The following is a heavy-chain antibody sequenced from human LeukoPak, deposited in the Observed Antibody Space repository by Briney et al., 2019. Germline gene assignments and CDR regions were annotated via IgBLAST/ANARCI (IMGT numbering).Heavy chain of an antibody. CDR1: GYSFTSYW. CDR2: IYPGDSDT. J-gene: IGHJ4*02. Sequence: GESLKISCKGSGYSFTSYWIGWVRQMPGKGLEWMGIIYPGDSDTRHSPSFQGQVTISADKSISTAYLQWSSLKASDTAMYYCARSGVTDDFWSGYYYFDYWGQGTLVTVSS. V-gene: IGHV5-51*01. CDR3: ARSGVTDDFWSGYYYFDY. D-gene: IGHD3-3*01.